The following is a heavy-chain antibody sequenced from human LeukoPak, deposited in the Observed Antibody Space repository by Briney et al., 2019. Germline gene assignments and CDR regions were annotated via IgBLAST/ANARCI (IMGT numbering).Heavy chain of an antibody. D-gene: IGHD2-15*01. Sequence: GGSLKLSCAASGFTFSGSAVHWVRQASGKGLEWVGRIRSKANSYATAYAASVKGRFTISRDDSKNTAYLQMNSLKTEDTAVYYCTRQGYCSGGSCYYYYYMDVWGKGTTVTVSS. CDR1: GFTFSGSA. V-gene: IGHV3-73*01. CDR2: IRSKANSYAT. CDR3: TRQGYCSGGSCYYYYYMDV. J-gene: IGHJ6*03.